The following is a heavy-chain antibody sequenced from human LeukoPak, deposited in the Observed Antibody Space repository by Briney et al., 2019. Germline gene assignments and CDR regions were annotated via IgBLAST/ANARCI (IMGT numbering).Heavy chain of an antibody. CDR3: ARWEGNGYYFDY. D-gene: IGHD3-22*01. J-gene: IGHJ4*02. CDR2: IKQDGSEE. CDR1: GITVSNYG. Sequence: GGSLRLSCGVSGITVSNYGMSWVRQAPGKGLEWVANIKQDGSEEYYVDSVKGRFTISRDNAKNSLYLQMNSLRAEDTAVYYCARWEGNGYYFDYRGQGTLVTISS. V-gene: IGHV3-7*01.